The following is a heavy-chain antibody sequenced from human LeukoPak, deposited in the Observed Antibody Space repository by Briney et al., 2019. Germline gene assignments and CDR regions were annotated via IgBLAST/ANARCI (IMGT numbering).Heavy chain of an antibody. CDR1: GFTFSDHY. V-gene: IGHV3-11*04. D-gene: IGHD1-1*01. J-gene: IGHJ4*02. CDR2: ISQTGTTI. Sequence: GALRLSCAASGFTFSDHYMSWIRQAPGKGLEWVSYISQTGTTISYAASVKGRVTLSRDNSRSTMYLQMNSLRAEDTAVYYCVRDPRQDNWNGVWYFGYWGQGTLVTVSS. CDR3: VRDPRQDNWNGVWYFGY.